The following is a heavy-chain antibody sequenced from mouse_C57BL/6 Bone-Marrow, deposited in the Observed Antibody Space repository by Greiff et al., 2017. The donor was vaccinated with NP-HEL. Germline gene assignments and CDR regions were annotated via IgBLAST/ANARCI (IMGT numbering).Heavy chain of an antibody. CDR3: ARNFDY. J-gene: IGHJ2*01. Sequence: QVQLQQSGPGLVQPSQSLSITCTVSGFSLTSYGVHWVRQSPGKGLEWLGVIWSGGSTDYNAAFISRLSISKDNSKSQVFFKMNSLQADDTARYYCARNFDYWGQGTTLTVSS. V-gene: IGHV2-2*01. CDR2: IWSGGST. CDR1: GFSLTSYG.